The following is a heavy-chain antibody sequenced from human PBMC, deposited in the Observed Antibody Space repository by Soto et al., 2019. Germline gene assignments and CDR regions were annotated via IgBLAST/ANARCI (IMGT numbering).Heavy chain of an antibody. Sequence: TLSVTWSCSCGSISSACYYLSLIRQRPGKGLECVGYMYYTGSTYYNPSLKSRVSISGDTSKNQFSLNLTSVTVADTAVHYCATSQSLRGRGWFDPWGQGTLVTVSS. V-gene: IGHV4-31*02. J-gene: IGHJ5*02. CDR2: MYYTGST. CDR1: CGSISSACYY. D-gene: IGHD3-3*01. CDR3: ATSQSLRGRGWFDP.